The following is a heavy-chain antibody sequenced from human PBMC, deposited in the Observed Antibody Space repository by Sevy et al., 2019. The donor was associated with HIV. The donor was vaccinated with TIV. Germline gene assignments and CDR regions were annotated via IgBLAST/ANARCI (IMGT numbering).Heavy chain of an antibody. Sequence: GGSLRLSCAASGFTVSSNYMSWVRQAPGKGLEWVSVIYSGGSTYYADSVKGRFTISRDNSKNRLYLQMNSLRAEDTAVYYCARDFASEDSSSSSFDYWGQGTLVTVSS. CDR2: IYSGGST. CDR1: GFTVSSNY. CDR3: ARDFASEDSSSSSFDY. V-gene: IGHV3-53*01. J-gene: IGHJ4*02. D-gene: IGHD6-6*01.